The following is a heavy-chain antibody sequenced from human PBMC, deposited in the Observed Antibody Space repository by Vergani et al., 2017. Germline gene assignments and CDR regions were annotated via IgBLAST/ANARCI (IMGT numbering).Heavy chain of an antibody. V-gene: IGHV3-30*02. CDR2: IQFDGSNQ. D-gene: IGHD3-16*01. Sequence: QVQLVESGGGVVQRGGSLRLSCATSGFTLSNYDMQWVRQGPGKGLGFVAFIQFDGSNQYYADSVKGRFTLSRDCSKNKLYLQMNSLRTDDTATYYCAKHFRGWGIDYWGQGTQFIVSS. CDR1: GFTLSNYD. J-gene: IGHJ4*02. CDR3: AKHFRGWGIDY.